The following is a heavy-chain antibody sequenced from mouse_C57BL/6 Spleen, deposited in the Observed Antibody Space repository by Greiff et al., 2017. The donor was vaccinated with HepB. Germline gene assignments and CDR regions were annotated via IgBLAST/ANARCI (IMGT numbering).Heavy chain of an antibody. Sequence: EVQGVESGGGLVKPGGSLKLSCAASGFTFSSYAMSWVRQTPEKRLEWVATISDGGSYTYYPDNVKGRFTISRDNAKNNLYLQMSHLKSEDTAMYYCARDRGYGSSYDWYFDVWGTGTTVTVSS. J-gene: IGHJ1*03. CDR1: GFTFSSYA. CDR2: ISDGGSYT. CDR3: ARDRGYGSSYDWYFDV. V-gene: IGHV5-4*01. D-gene: IGHD1-1*01.